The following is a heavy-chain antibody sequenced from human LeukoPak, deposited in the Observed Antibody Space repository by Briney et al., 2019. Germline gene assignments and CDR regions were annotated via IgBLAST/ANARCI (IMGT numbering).Heavy chain of an antibody. D-gene: IGHD6-19*01. CDR3: ARSSVGSGWYGMGY. CDR1: GYTLTSYD. CDR2: MNPNSGNT. V-gene: IGHV1-8*01. J-gene: IGHJ4*02. Sequence: ASVKVSCKACGYTLTSYDINWVRQATGQGLEWMVWMNPNSGNTGYAQKFQGRVTMTRNTSISTAYLELSSLRSEDTAVYYCARSSVGSGWYGMGYWGQGTLVSVSS.